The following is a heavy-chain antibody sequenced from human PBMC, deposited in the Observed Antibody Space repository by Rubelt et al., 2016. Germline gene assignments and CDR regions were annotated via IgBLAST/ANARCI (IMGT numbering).Heavy chain of an antibody. CDR1: GFTFSNYW. Sequence: EVQLVESGGGLVQPGGSLRLSCAASGFTFSNYWMTWVRQAPGKGLEWVSYISSSSSTIYYADSVKGRFTISRDNAENTVLLQLTGLGAEDTAVYYCAKDRRGNWNYVGAFDNWGQGTLVTVSS. D-gene: IGHD1-7*01. V-gene: IGHV3-48*04. CDR3: AKDRRGNWNYVGAFDN. J-gene: IGHJ4*02. CDR2: ISSSSSTI.